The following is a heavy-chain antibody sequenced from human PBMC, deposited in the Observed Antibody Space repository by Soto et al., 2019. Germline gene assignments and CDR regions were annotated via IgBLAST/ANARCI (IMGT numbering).Heavy chain of an antibody. CDR3: ARGGGSDWQVALDI. V-gene: IGHV4-34*01. CDR2: IKHSGSS. J-gene: IGHJ3*02. D-gene: IGHD6-19*01. Sequence: SETLSLTCAVYAGSFSHYYWNWIRQSPGKGLEWIGKIKHSGSSNYNPFPRSRVSISVDMSKNQFSLRLTSVTAADTAVYYCARGGGSDWQVALDIWGQGTMVTVSS. CDR1: AGSFSHYY.